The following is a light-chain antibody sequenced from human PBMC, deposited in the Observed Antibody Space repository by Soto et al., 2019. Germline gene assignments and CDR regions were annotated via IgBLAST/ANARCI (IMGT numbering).Light chain of an antibody. Sequence: EIVLTQSPGTLSLSLGERATLSCRASQSIRSDYLAWYQQKPGQAPRLLIYGASYRATGIPDRFVGSGSETDFTLTISSLEPEDFAVYYCQQRSNWPRLTFGGGTKVEIK. V-gene: IGKV3D-20*02. CDR2: GAS. J-gene: IGKJ4*01. CDR3: QQRSNWPRLT. CDR1: QSIRSDY.